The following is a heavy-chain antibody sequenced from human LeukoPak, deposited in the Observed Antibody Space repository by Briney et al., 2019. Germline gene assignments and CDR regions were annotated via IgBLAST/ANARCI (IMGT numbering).Heavy chain of an antibody. CDR2: ISYDGSNK. J-gene: IGHJ3*02. Sequence: PGGSLRLSCAASGFTFSSYAMHWVRQAPGKGLEWVAVISYDGSNKYYADSVKGRFTISRDNSKNTLYLQMSSLRAEDTAVYYCARDKMGWSGYSAPHDAFDIWGQGTMVTVSS. D-gene: IGHD3-3*01. CDR3: ARDKMGWSGYSAPHDAFDI. CDR1: GFTFSSYA. V-gene: IGHV3-30-3*01.